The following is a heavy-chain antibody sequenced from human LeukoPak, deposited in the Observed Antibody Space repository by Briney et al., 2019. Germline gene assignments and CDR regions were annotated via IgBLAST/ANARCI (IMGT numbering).Heavy chain of an antibody. J-gene: IGHJ5*02. D-gene: IGHD3-10*01. CDR1: GYTSTRYY. CDR2: INPSGGST. Sequence: ASVKVSCKASGYTSTRYYMHWVRQAPGQGLEWMGIINPSGGSTNYAQKLQDRVTMTRDTSTSTVYMELSSLRSEDTAVYYCARDPRYGSGQTWFDPWGQGTLVTVSS. V-gene: IGHV1-46*01. CDR3: ARDPRYGSGQTWFDP.